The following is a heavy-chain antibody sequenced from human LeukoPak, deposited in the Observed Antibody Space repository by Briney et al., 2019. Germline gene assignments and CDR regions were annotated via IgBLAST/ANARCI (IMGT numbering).Heavy chain of an antibody. Sequence: SETLSLTCTVSGGSISSYYWSWTRQPPGKGLEWIGYIYYSGSTNYNPSLKSRVTISVDTSKNQFSLKLSSVTAADTAVYYCARQYYYDSSGYYRDAFDIWGQGTMVTVSS. V-gene: IGHV4-59*08. D-gene: IGHD3-22*01. CDR2: IYYSGST. J-gene: IGHJ3*02. CDR1: GGSISSYY. CDR3: ARQYYYDSSGYYRDAFDI.